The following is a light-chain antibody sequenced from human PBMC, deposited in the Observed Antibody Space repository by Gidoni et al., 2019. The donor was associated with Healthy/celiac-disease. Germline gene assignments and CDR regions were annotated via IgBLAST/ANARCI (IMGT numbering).Light chain of an antibody. CDR3: QQSYSTAYT. CDR1: HIISIY. V-gene: IGKV1-39*01. CDR2: AAS. J-gene: IGKJ2*01. Sequence: DIETTQSPFSLSASGGDRVTITCRANHIISIYLTWYQQTPGKAPKLLIYAASSLQSGVPSRFSGSGSGTDFTLTISSLQPVAFSTYYCQQSYSTAYTFGQGTKLEIK.